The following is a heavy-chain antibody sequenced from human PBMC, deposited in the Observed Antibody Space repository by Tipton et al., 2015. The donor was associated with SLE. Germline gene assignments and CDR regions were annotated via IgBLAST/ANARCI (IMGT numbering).Heavy chain of an antibody. V-gene: IGHV4-31*03. CDR2: VFSSGTT. CDR1: SGSVSSGAYY. J-gene: IGHJ4*02. Sequence: TLSLTCTVSSGSVSSGAYYWSWIRQHPGKGLEWIGYVFSSGTTYYNPSLKGRLSLSLDTSQNQLSLKLRSVTSADTAVYYCARYFYDSSGVCLFDFWGQGTLVTVSS. CDR3: ARYFYDSSGVCLFDF. D-gene: IGHD3-22*01.